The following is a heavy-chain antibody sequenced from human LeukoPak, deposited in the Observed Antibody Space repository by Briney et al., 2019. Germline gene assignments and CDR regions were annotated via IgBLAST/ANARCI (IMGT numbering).Heavy chain of an antibody. CDR1: GYSISSGYY. D-gene: IGHD3/OR15-3a*01. J-gene: IGHJ4*02. CDR2: IYHSGST. V-gene: IGHV4-38-2*01. Sequence: KPSETLSLTCAVSGYSISSGYYWGWIRQPPGKGLEWIGSIYHSGSTYYNPSLKSRVTISVDTSKNQFSLKLSSVTAADTAVYYCARILDYLYFDYWGQGTLVTVSS. CDR3: ARILDYLYFDY.